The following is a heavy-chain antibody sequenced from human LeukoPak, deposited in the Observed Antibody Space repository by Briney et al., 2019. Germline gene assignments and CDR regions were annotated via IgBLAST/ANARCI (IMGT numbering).Heavy chain of an antibody. D-gene: IGHD6-19*01. Sequence: GASVKVSCKASGYTFTGYYMHWVRQAPGQGLEWMGWINPNSGGTNYAQKFQGRVTMTRDTSISTVYMELSRLRSDDTAVYYCARPSSSGWHPILDYWGQGTLVTVSS. CDR3: ARPSSSGWHPILDY. CDR2: INPNSGGT. V-gene: IGHV1-2*02. J-gene: IGHJ4*02. CDR1: GYTFTGYY.